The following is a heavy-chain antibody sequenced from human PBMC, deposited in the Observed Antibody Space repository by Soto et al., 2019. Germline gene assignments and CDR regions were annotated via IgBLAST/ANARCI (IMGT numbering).Heavy chain of an antibody. D-gene: IGHD4-17*01. J-gene: IGHJ3*02. V-gene: IGHV1-2*02. CDR2: INPNSGGT. CDR3: ARNYGDFDDAFDI. Sequence: ASVKVSCKASGYTFTGYYMHWVRQAPGQGLEWMGWINPNSGGTNYAQKFQGRVTMTRDTSISTAYMVLSRLRSDDTAVYYCARNYGDFDDAFDIWGQGTMVTVSS. CDR1: GYTFTGYY.